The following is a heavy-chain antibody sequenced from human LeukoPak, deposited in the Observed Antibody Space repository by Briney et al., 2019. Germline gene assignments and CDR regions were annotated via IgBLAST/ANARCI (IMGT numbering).Heavy chain of an antibody. CDR3: ARVSKGQPWELQGYFDY. J-gene: IGHJ4*02. CDR2: ISWNSGSI. V-gene: IGHV3-9*03. CDR1: GFTFDDYA. Sequence: GGSLRLSCAASGFTFDDYAMHWVRQAPGKGLEWVSGISWNSGSIGYADSVKGRFTISRDNAKNSLYLQMNSLRAEDMALYYCARVSKGQPWELQGYFDYWGQGTLVTVSS. D-gene: IGHD1-26*01.